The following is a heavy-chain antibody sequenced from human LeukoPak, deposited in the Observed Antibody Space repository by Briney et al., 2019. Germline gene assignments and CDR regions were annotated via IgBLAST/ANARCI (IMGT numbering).Heavy chain of an antibody. J-gene: IGHJ4*02. Sequence: GASVKVSCKVSGYTLTELSMHWVRQAPGQGLEWMGIINPSGGSTSYAQKFQGRVTMTRDTSTSTVYMELSSLRSEDTAVYYCARGGQQPFDYWGQGTLVTVSS. CDR3: ARGGQQPFDY. D-gene: IGHD6-13*01. CDR1: GYTLTELS. CDR2: INPSGGST. V-gene: IGHV1-46*01.